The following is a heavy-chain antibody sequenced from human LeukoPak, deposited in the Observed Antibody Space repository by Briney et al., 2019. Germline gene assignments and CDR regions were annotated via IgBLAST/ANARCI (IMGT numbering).Heavy chain of an antibody. J-gene: IGHJ3*02. D-gene: IGHD4-17*01. CDR1: GYTFTGYY. CDR3: ARVTDYGNDAFDI. V-gene: IGHV1-2*02. CDR2: INPNSGGT. Sequence: ASVKVSCKASGYTFTGYYMHWVRQAPGQGLEWMGWINPNSGGTNYAQKFQGRVTMTRDTSISTAYMELSRLRSDDTAVYYCARVTDYGNDAFDIWGQRTMVTVSS.